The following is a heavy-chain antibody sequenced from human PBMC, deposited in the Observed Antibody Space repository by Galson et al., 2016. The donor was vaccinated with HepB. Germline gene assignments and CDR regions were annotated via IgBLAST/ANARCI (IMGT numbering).Heavy chain of an antibody. CDR3: RLVVTPQGLES. J-gene: IGHJ4*02. CDR2: ISSSGHKS. V-gene: IGHV3-23*01. D-gene: IGHD2-21*02. Sequence: SLRLSCAVSGFTFDSYVMSWVRQAPGKGLEWVSAISSSGHKSYHADSVKGRFTIARENSKNTLFLQMNSLKTEDTAMYYCRLVVTPQGLESWGQGTLVTVSS. CDR1: GFTFDSYV.